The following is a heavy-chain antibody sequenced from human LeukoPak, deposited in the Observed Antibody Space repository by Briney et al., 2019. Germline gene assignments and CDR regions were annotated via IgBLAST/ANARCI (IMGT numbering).Heavy chain of an antibody. Sequence: PGGSLRLSCAASGFTFDDYAMHWVRQAPGKGLEWVSGISWNSGSIGYADSVKGRFTISRDNAKNSLYLQMNSLRAEDTALYHCAKDIGGRGSYFDYWGQGTLVTVSS. D-gene: IGHD3-10*01. J-gene: IGHJ4*02. CDR2: ISWNSGSI. V-gene: IGHV3-9*01. CDR1: GFTFDDYA. CDR3: AKDIGGRGSYFDY.